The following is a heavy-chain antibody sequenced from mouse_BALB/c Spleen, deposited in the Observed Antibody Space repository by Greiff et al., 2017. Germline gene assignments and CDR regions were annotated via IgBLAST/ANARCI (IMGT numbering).Heavy chain of an antibody. CDR1: GFTFSSYA. V-gene: IGHV5-6-5*01. CDR3: AKKYYGSSHWYFDV. Sequence: EVMLVESGGGLVKPGGSLKLSCAASGFTFSSYAMSWVRQTPEKRLEWVASISSGGSTYYPDSVKGRFTISRDNARNILYLQMSSLRSEDTAMYYCAKKYYGSSHWYFDVWGAGTTVTVSS. D-gene: IGHD1-1*01. J-gene: IGHJ1*01. CDR2: ISSGGST.